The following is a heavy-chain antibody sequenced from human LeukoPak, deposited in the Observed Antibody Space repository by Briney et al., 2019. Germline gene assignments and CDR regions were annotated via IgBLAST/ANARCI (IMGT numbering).Heavy chain of an antibody. Sequence: PGGSLRLSCAASGFTVSSNFMSWVRQAPGKGQEWVSVIYSGGSTYYADSVKGRFTISRDNSKNTLYLQMNSLRVEDTAVYYCALGLVTDYWGQGTLVTVSS. CDR1: GFTVSSNF. D-gene: IGHD3-9*01. J-gene: IGHJ4*02. CDR2: IYSGGST. V-gene: IGHV3-66*01. CDR3: ALGLVTDY.